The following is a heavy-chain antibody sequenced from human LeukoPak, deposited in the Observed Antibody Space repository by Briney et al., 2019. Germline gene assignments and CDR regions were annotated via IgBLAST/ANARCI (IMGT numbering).Heavy chain of an antibody. J-gene: IGHJ6*03. Sequence: SETLSLICTVSGGSISSYYWSWIRKPAGKGLEWIGRIYSSGSTNYNPSLKSRVTISVDTSKNQFSLKLSSVTAADTAVYYCARGRGYCSGGSCYSHSYYYYYMDVWGKGTTVTVSS. CDR1: GGSISSYY. D-gene: IGHD2-15*01. CDR2: IYSSGST. CDR3: ARGRGYCSGGSCYSHSYYYYYMDV. V-gene: IGHV4-4*07.